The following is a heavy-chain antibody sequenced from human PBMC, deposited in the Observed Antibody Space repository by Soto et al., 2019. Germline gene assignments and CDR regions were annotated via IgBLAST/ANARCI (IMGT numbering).Heavy chain of an antibody. CDR3: ATPYSSSSGIEYAFDI. CDR1: GGSISSYY. D-gene: IGHD6-6*01. Sequence: SETLSLTCTVSGGSISSYYWSWIRQPPGKGLEWIGYIYYSGSTNYNPSLKSRVTISVDTSKNQFSLKLSSVTAADTAMYYCATPYSSSSGIEYAFDIWGQGTMVTVSS. CDR2: IYYSGST. J-gene: IGHJ3*02. V-gene: IGHV4-59*08.